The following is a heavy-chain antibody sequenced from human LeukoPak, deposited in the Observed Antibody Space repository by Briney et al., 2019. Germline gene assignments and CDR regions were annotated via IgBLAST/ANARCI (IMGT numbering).Heavy chain of an antibody. CDR1: GGSISSYY. CDR2: IYYSGST. D-gene: IGHD6-6*01. Sequence: KPSGTLSLTCTVSGGSISSYYWSWIPQPPGKGLEWIGYIYYSGSTNYNPSLKSRVTISVDTSKNQFSLKLSSVTAADTAVYYCARVDPDSSSTLEVFDYWGQGTLVTVSS. J-gene: IGHJ4*02. CDR3: ARVDPDSSSTLEVFDY. V-gene: IGHV4-59*01.